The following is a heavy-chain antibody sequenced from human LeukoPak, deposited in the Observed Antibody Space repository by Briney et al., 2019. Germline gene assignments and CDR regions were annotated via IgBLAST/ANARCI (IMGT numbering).Heavy chain of an antibody. CDR3: ARVGYKAVAGTGTYYFDY. J-gene: IGHJ4*02. Sequence: ASVKVSCKASGYTFTSYDINWVRQATGQGLEWMGWMNPNSGNTGYAQKFQGRVTMTRNTSISTAYMELSSLRSDDTAVYYCARVGYKAVAGTGTYYFDYWGQGTLVTVSS. D-gene: IGHD6-19*01. CDR2: MNPNSGNT. CDR1: GYTFTSYD. V-gene: IGHV1-8*01.